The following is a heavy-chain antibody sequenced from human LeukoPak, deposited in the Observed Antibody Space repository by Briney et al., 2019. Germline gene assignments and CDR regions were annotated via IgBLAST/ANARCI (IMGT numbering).Heavy chain of an antibody. J-gene: IGHJ4*02. D-gene: IGHD2-15*01. CDR1: GYTFTGYY. CDR3: AVYCSGGSCYIAVNY. CDR2: INPNSGGT. Sequence: ASVKVSCKASGYTFTGYYMHWVRQAPGQGLEWMGWINPNSGGTNYAQKLQGRVTMTRDTSISTAYMELSRLRSDDTAVYYCAVYCSGGSCYIAVNYWGQGTLVTVSS. V-gene: IGHV1-2*02.